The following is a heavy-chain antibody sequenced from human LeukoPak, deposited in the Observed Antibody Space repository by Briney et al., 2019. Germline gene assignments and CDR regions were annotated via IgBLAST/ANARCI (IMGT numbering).Heavy chain of an antibody. D-gene: IGHD6-13*01. V-gene: IGHV3-48*02. Sequence: GGSLRLSCAASGFTFSSYSMNWVRQAPGKGLEWVSYISSSSSTIYYADSVKGRFTISRDNAKNSLYLQMNSLRDEDTAVYYCAKAPLYSPGFYGMDVWGQGTTVTVSS. CDR3: AKAPLYSPGFYGMDV. CDR1: GFTFSSYS. CDR2: ISSSSSTI. J-gene: IGHJ6*02.